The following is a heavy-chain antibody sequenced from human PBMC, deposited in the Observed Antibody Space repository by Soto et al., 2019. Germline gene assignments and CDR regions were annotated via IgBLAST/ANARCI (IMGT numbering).Heavy chain of an antibody. D-gene: IGHD6-13*01. CDR2: IWYDGNNK. J-gene: IGHJ4*02. Sequence: PGGSLRLSCAASGFTLSCYAMHWVRQAPGKGLEWVTGIWYDGNNKYYVDSVKGRFTISRDTSKNTLYLQMNSLRAEDTAVYYCARALYSSSGFDYWAQGTLVTVSS. V-gene: IGHV3-33*01. CDR1: GFTLSCYA. CDR3: ARALYSSSGFDY.